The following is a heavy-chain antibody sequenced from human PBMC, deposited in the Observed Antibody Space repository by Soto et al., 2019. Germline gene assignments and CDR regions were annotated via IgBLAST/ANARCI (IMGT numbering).Heavy chain of an antibody. Sequence: VGSLRLSCASSVFTFRNYWMSCVRHSPGKGLEWVANIKQDGSEKNYKDSVKGRLTISRDNAKNSLSLQMNSLRAEDTAVYYCARRAPTSEGYFDLWGRGTLVTVSS. CDR3: ARRAPTSEGYFDL. D-gene: IGHD1-26*01. V-gene: IGHV3-7*01. J-gene: IGHJ2*01. CDR1: VFTFRNYW. CDR2: IKQDGSEK.